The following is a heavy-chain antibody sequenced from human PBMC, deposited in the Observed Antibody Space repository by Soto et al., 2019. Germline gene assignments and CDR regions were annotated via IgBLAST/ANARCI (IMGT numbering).Heavy chain of an antibody. J-gene: IGHJ6*01. V-gene: IGHV3-48*02. CDR2: ISSSSSTI. D-gene: IGHD3-10*01. Sequence: LRLSCAASGFTFSSYSMNWVRQAPGKGLEWVSYISSSSSTIYYADSVKGRFTISRDNAKNSLYLQMNSLRDEETAGYYCARDDGSASYDYYGMDVCGQGTTVTVSS. CDR3: ARDDGSASYDYYGMDV. CDR1: GFTFSSYS.